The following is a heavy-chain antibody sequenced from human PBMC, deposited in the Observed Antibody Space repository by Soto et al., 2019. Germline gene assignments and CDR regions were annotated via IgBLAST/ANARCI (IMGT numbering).Heavy chain of an antibody. V-gene: IGHV3-30-3*01. J-gene: IGHJ3*02. Sequence: LSCPASRFSFSSYAVHLVLQAPVNRLEWVAVISYDGSNKYYAESVKGRFTISRDNSKNTLYLQMNSLRAEDTAVYYCARVKYYDSSGYWYAFDIWGRGTMVTVSS. D-gene: IGHD3-22*01. CDR3: ARVKYYDSSGYWYAFDI. CDR1: RFSFSSYA. CDR2: ISYDGSNK.